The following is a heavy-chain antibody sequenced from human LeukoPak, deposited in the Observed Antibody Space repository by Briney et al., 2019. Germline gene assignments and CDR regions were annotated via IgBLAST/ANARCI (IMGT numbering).Heavy chain of an antibody. V-gene: IGHV4-4*07. J-gene: IGHJ6*03. CDR1: GGSISYFY. CDR3: ARLKCSSTSCFYYYYMDV. Sequence: PSETLSLTCTVSGGSISYFYWSWIRQPAGKGLEWIGRIYTSGRTNYKPSLKSRVTISVDTSKNQFSLKLNSVTAADTAVYYCARLKCSSTSCFYYYYMDVWGKGTTVTISS. CDR2: IYTSGRT. D-gene: IGHD2-2*01.